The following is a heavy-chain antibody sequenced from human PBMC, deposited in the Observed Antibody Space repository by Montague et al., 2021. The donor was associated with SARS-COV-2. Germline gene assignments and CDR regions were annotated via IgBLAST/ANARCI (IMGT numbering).Heavy chain of an antibody. CDR2: IYYSGST. Sequence: SETLSLTCTVSGGSISSSSYYWGWIRQPPGKGLEWIGSIYYSGSTYYNPSLKSRVTISGDTSKNQFSLKLSSVTAADTAVYYCARAGRQQLLRLAGMDVWGQGATVTVSS. D-gene: IGHD6-13*01. J-gene: IGHJ6*02. CDR1: GGSISSSSYY. CDR3: ARAGRQQLLRLAGMDV. V-gene: IGHV4-39*07.